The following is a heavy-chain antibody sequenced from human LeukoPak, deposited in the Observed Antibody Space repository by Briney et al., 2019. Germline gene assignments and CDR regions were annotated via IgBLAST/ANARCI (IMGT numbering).Heavy chain of an antibody. CDR2: IYYSGST. V-gene: IGHV4-59*08. CDR1: GGSISSYY. D-gene: IGHD1-26*01. Sequence: SETLSLTCTVSGGSISSYYWSWIRQPPEKGLEWIGYIYYSGSTNYNPSLKSRVTISVDTSKNQFSLKLSSVTAADTAVYYCARDVVGATSGWYFDLWGRGTLVTVSS. CDR3: ARDVVGATSGWYFDL. J-gene: IGHJ2*01.